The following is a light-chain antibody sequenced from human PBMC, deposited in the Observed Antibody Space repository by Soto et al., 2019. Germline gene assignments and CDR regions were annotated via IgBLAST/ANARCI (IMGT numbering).Light chain of an antibody. V-gene: IGLV2-14*01. CDR2: EVS. CDR1: SSDVGGYNY. J-gene: IGLJ1*01. CDR3: SSYTSSSTIV. Sequence: QSVLTQPASVSGSPGQSSTISCTGISSDVGGYNYVSWYQQHPGKAPKLMISEVSNRPSGVSNRFSGSKSGNTASLTISGLQAEDEADYYCSSYTSSSTIVFGTGTKVTVL.